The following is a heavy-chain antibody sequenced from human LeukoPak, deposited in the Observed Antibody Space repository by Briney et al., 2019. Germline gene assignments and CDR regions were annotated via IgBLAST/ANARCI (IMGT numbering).Heavy chain of an antibody. CDR1: GCTFTSYG. Sequence: ASVKVSCKASGCTFTSYGISWVRQAPGQGLEWMGWISAYNGNTNYAQKLQGRVTMTTDTSTSTAYMELRSLRSDDTAVYYCAREYSSSSYRFGYYNWFDPWGQGTLVTVSS. CDR2: ISAYNGNT. CDR3: AREYSSSSYRFGYYNWFDP. J-gene: IGHJ5*02. V-gene: IGHV1-18*01. D-gene: IGHD6-6*01.